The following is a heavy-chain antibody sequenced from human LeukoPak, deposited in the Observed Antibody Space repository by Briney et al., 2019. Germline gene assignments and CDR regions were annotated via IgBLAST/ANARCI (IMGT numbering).Heavy chain of an antibody. CDR2: ISYDGSNK. V-gene: IGHV3-30*18. D-gene: IGHD6-19*01. Sequence: GRSLRLSCAASGFTFSSFAMHWVRQAPGKGLEWVAVISYDGSNKYYADSVKGRFTSSRDNSKNTLYLQMNSLRAKDTAVYYCAKSNGQWLANNWFDPWGQGTLVTVSS. CDR1: GFTFSSFA. J-gene: IGHJ5*02. CDR3: AKSNGQWLANNWFDP.